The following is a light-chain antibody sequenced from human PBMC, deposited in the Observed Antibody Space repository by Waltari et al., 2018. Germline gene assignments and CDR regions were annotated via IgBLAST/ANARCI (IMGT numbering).Light chain of an antibody. CDR1: QSLLHSSGNTF. CDR3: MQARQTPWT. Sequence: DIVMTQSPLSLPVTPGEPASISCRSRQSLLHSSGNTFLDWYVQKPGQAPQLLIYLVSNRASGVPDRFSGSGSGTDFTLKISRVEAEDVGLYYCMQARQTPWTFGQGTKVEIK. V-gene: IGKV2-28*01. J-gene: IGKJ1*01. CDR2: LVS.